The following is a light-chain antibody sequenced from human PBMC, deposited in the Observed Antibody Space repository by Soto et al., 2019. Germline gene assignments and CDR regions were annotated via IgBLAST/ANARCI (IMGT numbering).Light chain of an antibody. CDR2: GAS. CDR3: QQYNNWPLT. CDR1: QSVGSH. Sequence: EIVMTQSPATLSVSPGERATLSCRASQSVGSHLAWCQQKPGQAPRLLIYGASTRATGIPARFSASGSGTEFTLTISSLESEDFAGYYCQQYNNWPLTFGGGTKVEIK. V-gene: IGKV3-15*01. J-gene: IGKJ4*01.